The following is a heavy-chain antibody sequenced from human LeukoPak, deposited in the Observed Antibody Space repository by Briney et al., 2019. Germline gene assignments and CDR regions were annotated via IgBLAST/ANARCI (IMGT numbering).Heavy chain of an antibody. CDR2: ISGSGGST. Sequence: QPGGSLRLSCAASGFTFSSYAMSWVRQAPGKGLEWVSAISGSGGSTYYADSVKGRFTISRDNSKNTLYLQMNSLRAEDTAVYYCAKDASSVYYYDSGLLYYFDYWGQGTLVTVSS. J-gene: IGHJ4*02. V-gene: IGHV3-23*01. CDR3: AKDASSVYYYDSGLLYYFDY. CDR1: GFTFSSYA. D-gene: IGHD3-22*01.